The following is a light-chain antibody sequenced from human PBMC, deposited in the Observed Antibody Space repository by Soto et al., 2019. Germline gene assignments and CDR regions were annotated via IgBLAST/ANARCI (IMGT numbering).Light chain of an antibody. CDR2: GTS. V-gene: IGKV3-20*01. Sequence: EIVMTQSPATLSVSPGERATLSCRASQSVSSNLAWYQQKPGQAPSLLIYGTSSRATGIPDRFSGSGSGTDFTLTISRLEPEDFAVYYCQQYDSSHVTFGGGTKVEIK. CDR3: QQYDSSHVT. CDR1: QSVSSN. J-gene: IGKJ4*01.